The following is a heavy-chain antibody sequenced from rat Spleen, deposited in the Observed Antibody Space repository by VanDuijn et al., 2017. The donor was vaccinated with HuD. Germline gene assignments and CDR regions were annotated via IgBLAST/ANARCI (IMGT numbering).Heavy chain of an antibody. CDR2: ISHDGSNT. CDR3: ASQLNYFDF. V-gene: IGHV5-29*01. J-gene: IGHJ2*01. Sequence: EVQLVESDGGLVQPGRSLKLSCAASGFTFSDYGMHWIRQAPTKGLEWVATISHDGSNTYYRDSVKGRFTLSRDNAKSILYLQMDSLRSEDTATYYCASQLNYFDFWGQGVMVIVSS. CDR1: GFTFSDYG.